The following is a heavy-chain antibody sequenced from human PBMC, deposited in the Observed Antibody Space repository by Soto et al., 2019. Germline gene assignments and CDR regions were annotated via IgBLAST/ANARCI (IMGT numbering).Heavy chain of an antibody. CDR1: GGSISSGDYY. CDR3: ARSEATALDY. V-gene: IGHV4-30-2*01. Sequence: SETLSLTCTVSGGSISSGDYYWSWIRQPPGKGLEWIGEAHHSGRTNYNPSLKSRVTISVDRSQNHFSLQLTSVTAADTAVYYCARSEATALDYWGQGTLVTV. CDR2: AHHSGRT. J-gene: IGHJ4*02.